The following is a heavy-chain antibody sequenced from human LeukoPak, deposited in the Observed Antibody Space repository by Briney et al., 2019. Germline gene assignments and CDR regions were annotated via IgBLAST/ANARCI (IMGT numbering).Heavy chain of an antibody. CDR1: GGSISSYY. V-gene: IGHV4-59*01. CDR2: IYYSGST. Sequence: PSETLSLTCTVSGGSISSYYWSWIRQPPGKGLEWIGYIYYSGSTNYNPSLKSRVTISVDTSKNQFSLKLSSATAADTAVYYCARGPYCSGGSCYLRAYAFDIWGQGTMVTVSS. J-gene: IGHJ3*02. CDR3: ARGPYCSGGSCYLRAYAFDI. D-gene: IGHD2-15*01.